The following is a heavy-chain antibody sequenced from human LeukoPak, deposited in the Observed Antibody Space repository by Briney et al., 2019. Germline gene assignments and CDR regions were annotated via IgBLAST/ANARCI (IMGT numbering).Heavy chain of an antibody. CDR3: ARDRYFSGN. D-gene: IGHD2-15*01. J-gene: IGHJ4*02. CDR1: GFTFSNYW. V-gene: IGHV3-7*04. Sequence: GGSLRLSCAASGFTFSNYWMTWVRQAPGKGLEWVANIKQDASEMYYVDSVKGRFTISRDNAKNSLYLQMNSLRAEDTAVYYCARDRYFSGNWGQGTLVTVSS. CDR2: IKQDASEM.